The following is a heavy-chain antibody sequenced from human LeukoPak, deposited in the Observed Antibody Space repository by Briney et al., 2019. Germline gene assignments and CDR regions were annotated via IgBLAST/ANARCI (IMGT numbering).Heavy chain of an antibody. V-gene: IGHV5-51*01. CDR3: ARPAARGGRPGGVYY. Sequence: GESLKISCKGSGYSFTSYWIGWVRQMPGKGLEWMGIIYPGDSDTRYSPSFQGQVTISADKSISTAYLQWSSLKASDTAMYYCARPAARGGRPGGVYYWGQGTLVTVSS. J-gene: IGHJ4*02. CDR1: GYSFTSYW. CDR2: IYPGDSDT. D-gene: IGHD2-2*01.